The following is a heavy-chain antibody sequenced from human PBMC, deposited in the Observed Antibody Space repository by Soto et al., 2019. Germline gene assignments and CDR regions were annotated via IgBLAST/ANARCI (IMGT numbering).Heavy chain of an antibody. V-gene: IGHV6-1*01. J-gene: IGHJ1*01. CDR2: TYYRSKWYN. Sequence: PSENLSLTCAISGDSVSSNSAAWNWIRQPPSRGLEWLGRTYYRSKWYNDYAVSVKSRITINPDTSKNQFSLQLNSVTPEDTAVYYCAREPSTYYDILPDFYSTWGQGTLVIVSS. D-gene: IGHD3-9*01. CDR1: GDSVSSNSAA. CDR3: AREPSTYYDILPDFYST.